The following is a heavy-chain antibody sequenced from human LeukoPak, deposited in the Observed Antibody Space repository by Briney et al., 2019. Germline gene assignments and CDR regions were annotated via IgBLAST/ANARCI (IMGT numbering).Heavy chain of an antibody. D-gene: IGHD6-13*01. J-gene: IGHJ4*02. CDR3: ARDEYSSTYGET. CDR2: INPNSGGT. CDR1: GYTFTGYY. Sequence: GASVKGSCKASGYTFTGYYMHWVRQAPGQGLEWMGWINPNSGGTNYAQKFQGRVTMTRDTSISTAYMELSRLRSDDTAVYYCARDEYSSTYGETWGQGTLVTVSS. V-gene: IGHV1-2*02.